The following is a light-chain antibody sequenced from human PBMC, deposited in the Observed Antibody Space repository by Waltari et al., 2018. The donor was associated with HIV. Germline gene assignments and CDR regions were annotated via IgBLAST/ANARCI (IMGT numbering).Light chain of an antibody. CDR3: AIWSDSLTGWV. CDR1: VSNIGTNS. V-gene: IGLV1-47*01. J-gene: IGLJ3*02. Sequence: QSVLTQQHPASGGPGQRVTISCSGSVSNIGTNSVFWYHHLPGAAPRLLIYGNNQRPSGVPDRFSASKSDTSASLAISGLRSEDEGDYYCAIWSDSLTGWVFGGGTKVTVL. CDR2: GNN.